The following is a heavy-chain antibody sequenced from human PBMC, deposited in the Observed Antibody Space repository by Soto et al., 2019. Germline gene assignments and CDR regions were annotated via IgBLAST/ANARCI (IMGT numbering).Heavy chain of an antibody. D-gene: IGHD6-6*01. J-gene: IGHJ4*02. V-gene: IGHV4-4*02. Sequence: QVQLQESGPGLVKPSGTLYLTCAVSGGSITSSNWWSWVSQPPGKGLEWIGEIYHSGSTNYNPSHNSRVTISEDPSKDQFSLKLSSVAAADTAANYGASGPSIAASHLVYYWGQGTLVTFSA. CDR2: IYHSGST. CDR1: GGSITSSNW. CDR3: ASGPSIAASHLVYY.